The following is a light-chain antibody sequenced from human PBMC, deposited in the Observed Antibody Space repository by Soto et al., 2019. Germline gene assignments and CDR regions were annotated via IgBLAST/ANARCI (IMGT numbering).Light chain of an antibody. CDR1: QSLGSDY. CDR2: GVS. V-gene: IGKV3-20*01. CDR3: QLYGTSRA. J-gene: IGKJ1*01. Sequence: ETVLTQSPGTLSLSPGERATLSCRPSQSLGSDYLAWYQQKPGQAPRLLIYGVSSRATDIPDRFSGSGSGTDFTLTISRLEQEDFAMYYCQLYGTSRAFGQGT.